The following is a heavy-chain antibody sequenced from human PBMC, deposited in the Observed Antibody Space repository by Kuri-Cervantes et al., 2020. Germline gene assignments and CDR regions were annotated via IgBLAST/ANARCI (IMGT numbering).Heavy chain of an antibody. V-gene: IGHV3-30*18. J-gene: IGHJ4*02. D-gene: IGHD5-18*01. CDR1: GFTFSSYW. Sequence: GGSLKLSCAASGFTFSSYWMSWVRQAPGKGLEWVAVISYDGSNKYYADSVKGRFTISRDNSKNTLYLQMNSLRAEDTAVYYCAKDMDSYGGPFDYWGQGTLVTVSS. CDR2: ISYDGSNK. CDR3: AKDMDSYGGPFDY.